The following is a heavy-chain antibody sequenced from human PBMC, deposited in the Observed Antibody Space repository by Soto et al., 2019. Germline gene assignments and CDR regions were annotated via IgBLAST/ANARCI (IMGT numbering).Heavy chain of an antibody. D-gene: IGHD4-17*01. V-gene: IGHV3-9*01. CDR3: AKDYGDSPPRGDYFDY. CDR2: ISWNSGTI. J-gene: IGHJ4*02. Sequence: VQLVESGGGLVQPGRSLRLSCAASGFTFDDYAMHWVRQAPGKGLEWVSGISWNSGTIVYADSVKGRFTISRDNAKNSLYLQMNSLRAEDTALYYCAKDYGDSPPRGDYFDYWGQGTLVTVSS. CDR1: GFTFDDYA.